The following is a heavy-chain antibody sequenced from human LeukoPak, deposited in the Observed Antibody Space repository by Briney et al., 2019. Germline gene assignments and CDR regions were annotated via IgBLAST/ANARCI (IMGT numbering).Heavy chain of an antibody. CDR1: GPSISSSSYY. CDR2: IYYSGST. Sequence: SETLSLTCTVSGPSISSSSYYGGWIRQPPGKGLVWIGSIYYSGSTYYHPSLKSPFTISVHTSKNELSLTVDSVTAADPGVYFCARHKAPTVSESWNTEPTGFDLGGQGMPVTVSS. D-gene: IGHD1-1*01. CDR3: ARHKAPTVSESWNTEPTGFDL. J-gene: IGHJ5*02. V-gene: IGHV4-39*01.